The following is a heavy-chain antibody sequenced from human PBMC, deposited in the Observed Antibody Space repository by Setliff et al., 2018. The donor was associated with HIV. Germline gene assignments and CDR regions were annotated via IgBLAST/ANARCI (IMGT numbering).Heavy chain of an antibody. D-gene: IGHD6-13*01. CDR1: GASISSHY. CDR2: IYSTGT. J-gene: IGHJ4*02. CDR3: ARLPDINSWPFDY. V-gene: IGHV4-59*11. Sequence: SETLSLTCTVSGASISSHYWSWIRQSPGRELEWIGYIYSTGTQYNPSLMSRLTMSVDSSKNQFSLSLSSVTAADTAVYYCARLPDINSWPFDYWARGTLVTVSS.